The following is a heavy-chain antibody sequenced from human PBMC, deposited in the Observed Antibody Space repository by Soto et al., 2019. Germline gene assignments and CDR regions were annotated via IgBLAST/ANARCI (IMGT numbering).Heavy chain of an antibody. D-gene: IGHD2-2*01. CDR1: GFTFSNYA. CDR3: AKDPYSGVLVPVAIGFDP. V-gene: IGHV3-23*01. J-gene: IGHJ5*02. Sequence: GGSLRLSCAASGFTFSNYAMTLVLQGPGKWLEWVSAISGSGGSAYYADSVKGRFTISRDNSKNTLYLQMNSLRADDSGVYYCAKDPYSGVLVPVAIGFDPWGPGTLVTVSS. CDR2: ISGSGGSA.